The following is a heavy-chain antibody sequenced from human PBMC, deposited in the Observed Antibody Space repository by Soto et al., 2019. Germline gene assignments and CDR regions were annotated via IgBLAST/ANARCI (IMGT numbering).Heavy chain of an antibody. CDR1: NFSISSGHY. V-gene: IGHV4-38-2*01. J-gene: IGHJ4*02. Sequence: PSETLSLTCVVSNFSISSGHYWGWIRQSPGKGLEWIASIYRSGTTSYNPSLKSRVTISVDPSKNQFSLMLTAVTAADTAVYYCARTPSGSYYSVFNYWGRGSPGTV. D-gene: IGHD1-26*01. CDR3: ARTPSGSYYSVFNY. CDR2: IYRSGTT.